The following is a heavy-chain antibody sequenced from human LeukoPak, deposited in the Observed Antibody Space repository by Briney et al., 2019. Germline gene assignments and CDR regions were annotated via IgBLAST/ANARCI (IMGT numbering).Heavy chain of an antibody. D-gene: IGHD3-3*02. V-gene: IGHV5-51*01. CDR1: GYSFTSYW. CDR2: IYPGGSDT. CDR3: ARLALLECPDY. Sequence: GESLKISCYGSGYSFTSYWIGLVRQIPGKGPEWVGIIYPGGSDTRYGASFQGQVTISGDKAISTAYLQWSSLKASDTAMYYCARLALLECPDYWGQGTLVTVSS. J-gene: IGHJ4*02.